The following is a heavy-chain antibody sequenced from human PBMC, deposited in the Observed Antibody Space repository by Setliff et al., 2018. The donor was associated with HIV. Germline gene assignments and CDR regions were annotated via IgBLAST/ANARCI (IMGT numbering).Heavy chain of an antibody. CDR2: IYPVDSET. D-gene: IGHD2-2*01. CDR1: GYNFVDYS. V-gene: IGHV5-51*01. J-gene: IGHJ4*02. Sequence: GESLKISCRGSGYNFVDYSIAWVRQVPGKGLEWMGIIYPVDSETRYSPSFQGQVTISADKSINTAYLQWTTLKASDSAMYYCARPRGNDYAGSGFDNWGQGTLVTVSS. CDR3: ARPRGNDYAGSGFDN.